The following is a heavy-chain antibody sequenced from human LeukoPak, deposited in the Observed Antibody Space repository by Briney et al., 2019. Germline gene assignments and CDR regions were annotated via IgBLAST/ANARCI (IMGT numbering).Heavy chain of an antibody. CDR2: IYSGGST. CDR1: GFTVSSNY. V-gene: IGHV3-53*01. D-gene: IGHD6-19*01. CDR3: ARGTTIAVTGEDY. J-gene: IGHJ4*02. Sequence: GGSLRLSCAASGFTVSSNYMSWVRQAPGKGLEWVSVIYSGGSTYYADSVKGRFTVSRDNSKNTLYLQMNSLRAEDTAVYYCARGTTIAVTGEDYWGQGTLVTVSS.